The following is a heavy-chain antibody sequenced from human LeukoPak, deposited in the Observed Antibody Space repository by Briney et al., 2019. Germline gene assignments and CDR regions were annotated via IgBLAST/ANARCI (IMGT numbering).Heavy chain of an antibody. CDR3: ASDPSSYSSRNY. CDR2: IRYDGSNK. V-gene: IGHV3-30*02. Sequence: GGSLRLSCAASGFTFSSYGMHWVRQAPGKGLEWVAFIRYDGSNKYYADSVKGRFTISRDNSKNTLYLQMNSLRAEDTAVYYCASDPSSYSSRNYWGQGTLVTVSS. J-gene: IGHJ4*02. CDR1: GFTFSSYG. D-gene: IGHD6-13*01.